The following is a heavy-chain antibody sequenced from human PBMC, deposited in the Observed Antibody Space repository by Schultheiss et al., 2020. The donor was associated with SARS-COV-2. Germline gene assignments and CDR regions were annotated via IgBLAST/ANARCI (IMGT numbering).Heavy chain of an antibody. D-gene: IGHD5-18*01. CDR2: ISGSGGST. J-gene: IGHJ4*02. Sequence: GGSLRLSCAASGFTVSSNYMSWVRQAPGKGLEWVSAISGSGGSTYYADSVKGRFTISRDNSKNTLYLQMNSLRADDTAVYYCGRSGYSYGSDYWGQGTLVTVSS. CDR1: GFTVSSNY. V-gene: IGHV3-23*01. CDR3: GRSGYSYGSDY.